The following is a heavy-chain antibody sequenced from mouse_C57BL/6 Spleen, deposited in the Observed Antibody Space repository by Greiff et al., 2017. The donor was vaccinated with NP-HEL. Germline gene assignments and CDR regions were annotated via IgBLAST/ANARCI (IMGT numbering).Heavy chain of an antibody. CDR2: IWSGGST. J-gene: IGHJ3*01. CDR1: GFSLTSYG. D-gene: IGHD4-1*01. CDR3: ANWGFAY. Sequence: QVQLKDSGPGLVQPSQSLSITCTVSGFSLTSYGVHWVRQSPGKGLEWLGVIWSGGSTDYNVAFISRLSISKDNSKSQVFFKMNSLQAYDTAIYYCANWGFAYWGQGTLVTVSA. V-gene: IGHV2-2*01.